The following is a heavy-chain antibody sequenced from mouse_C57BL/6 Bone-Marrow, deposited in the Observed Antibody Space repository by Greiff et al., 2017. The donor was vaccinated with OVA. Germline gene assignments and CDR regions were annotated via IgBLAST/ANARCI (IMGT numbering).Heavy chain of an antibody. D-gene: IGHD2-1*01. CDR3: TRLLDAMDY. CDR2: ISSGDDYI. J-gene: IGHJ4*01. V-gene: IGHV5-9-1*02. CDR1: GFTFSSYA. Sequence: EVMLVESGEGLVKPGGSLKLSCAASGFTFSSYAMSWVRQTPEKRLEWVAYISSGDDYIYYADTVKGRFTISRDNTRNTLYLQMSSLKSEDTAMYYCTRLLDAMDYWGQGTSVTVSS.